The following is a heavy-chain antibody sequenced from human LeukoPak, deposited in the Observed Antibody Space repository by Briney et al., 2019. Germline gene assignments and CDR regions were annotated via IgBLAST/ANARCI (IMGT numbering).Heavy chain of an antibody. D-gene: IGHD2-2*01. V-gene: IGHV1-2*02. CDR1: GYTSTGYY. Sequence: GASVKVSCKASGYTSTGYYMHWVRQAPGQGLEWMGWINPNSGGTNYAQKFQGRVTMTRDTSISTAYMELSRLRSDDTAVYYCARAGIVVVPAALNYYMDVWGKGTTVTVSS. J-gene: IGHJ6*03. CDR2: INPNSGGT. CDR3: ARAGIVVVPAALNYYMDV.